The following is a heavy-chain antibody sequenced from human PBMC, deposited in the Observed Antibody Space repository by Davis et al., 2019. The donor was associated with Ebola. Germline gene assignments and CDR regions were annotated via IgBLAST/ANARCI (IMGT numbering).Heavy chain of an antibody. CDR2: INPSGGST. Sequence: ASVKVSRKASGYTFTSYGISWVRQAPGQGLEWMGIINPSGGSTSYAQKFQGRVTMTRDTSTSTVYMELSSLRSEDTAVYYCAREEVATNGDYYYYGMDVWGQGTTVTVSS. V-gene: IGHV1-46*01. CDR3: AREEVATNGDYYYYGMDV. CDR1: GYTFTSYG. D-gene: IGHD5-12*01. J-gene: IGHJ6*02.